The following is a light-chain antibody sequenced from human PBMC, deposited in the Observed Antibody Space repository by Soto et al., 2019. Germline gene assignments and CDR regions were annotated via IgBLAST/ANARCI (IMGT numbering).Light chain of an antibody. CDR3: QQSHSIPRT. V-gene: IGKV1-39*01. CDR2: AAF. J-gene: IGKJ1*01. Sequence: DIQMTQSPSSLSASVGDRVTITCRASQNVRDYLNWYQQKLGKAPKLLIHAAFSLESGVPSRFSGSGSGTDFTLTISSLQPDDSATYYCQQSHSIPRTFGQGNKVEIK. CDR1: QNVRDY.